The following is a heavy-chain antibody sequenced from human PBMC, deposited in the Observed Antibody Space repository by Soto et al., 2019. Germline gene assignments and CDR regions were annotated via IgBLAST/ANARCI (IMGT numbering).Heavy chain of an antibody. D-gene: IGHD6-13*01. CDR2: IFSNDEK. V-gene: IGHV2-26*01. CDR1: GFSLSNARMG. J-gene: IGHJ4*02. Sequence: QVTLKESGPVLVKPTETLTLTCTVSGFSLSNARMGVSWIRQPPGKALEWLAHIFSNDEKSYSTSLKSRLTISKDTSKSQVVLTMTNMDPVDTATYYCARIRVGYSSSWYFDYWGQGTLVTVSS. CDR3: ARIRVGYSSSWYFDY.